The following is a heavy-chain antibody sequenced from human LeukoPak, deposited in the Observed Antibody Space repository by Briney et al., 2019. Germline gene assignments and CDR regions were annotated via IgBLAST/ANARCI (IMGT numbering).Heavy chain of an antibody. CDR3: ARDGKGRNRIGYYFDY. D-gene: IGHD3-10*01. V-gene: IGHV3-48*03. CDR2: ISSSASTI. J-gene: IGHJ4*02. CDR1: GFTFSSYE. Sequence: GGSLRLSCAGSGFTFSSYEMNWVRQAPGKGLEWVSYISSSASTIYYADSVKGRFTISRDNAKNSLYLQMNSLRAEDTAVYYCARDGKGRNRIGYYFDYWGQGTLVTVSS.